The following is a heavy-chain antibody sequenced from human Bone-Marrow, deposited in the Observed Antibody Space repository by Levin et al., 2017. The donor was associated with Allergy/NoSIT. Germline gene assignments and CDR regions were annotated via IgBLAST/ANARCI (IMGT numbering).Heavy chain of an antibody. CDR1: FFFFLPSF. CDR3: ARGDGASNNWDEFMGYYYYGMDV. CDR2: IWYDGSNT. V-gene: IGHV3-33*01. D-gene: IGHD1-1*01. Sequence: SLSLTCVASFFFFLPSFLHWVRQAPGKGLEWVALIWYDGSNTYYVDSVKGRFTLSLSHSKNTLFLQMNSLRADDTAVYYCARGDGASNNWDEFMGYYYYGMDVWGQGTTVTVSS. J-gene: IGHJ6*02.